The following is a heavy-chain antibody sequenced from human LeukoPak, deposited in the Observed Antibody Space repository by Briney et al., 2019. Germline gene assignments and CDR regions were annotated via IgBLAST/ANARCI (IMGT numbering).Heavy chain of an antibody. D-gene: IGHD6-19*01. V-gene: IGHV3-30*14. CDR3: ARDSQWLVD. Sequence: PGGSLRLSCAASGFTFSRYAMHWVRQGPGKGLEWVAVISYDGSNKYYADSVKGRFTISRDNSKNTLYLQMNSLRAEDTAVYYCARDSQWLVDWGKGTTVTVSS. J-gene: IGHJ6*04. CDR2: ISYDGSNK. CDR1: GFTFSRYA.